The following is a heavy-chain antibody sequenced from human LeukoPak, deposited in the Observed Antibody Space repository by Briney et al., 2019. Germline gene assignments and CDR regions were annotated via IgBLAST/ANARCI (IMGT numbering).Heavy chain of an antibody. J-gene: IGHJ6*02. CDR1: GGSISSYY. CDR3: ARVNGEGSSWYDPYDYYYGMDV. CDR2: MYTSGST. Sequence: SETLSLTCTVSGGSISSYYWSWIGQPAGKGLEWIGGMYTSGSTNYNPSLKSRVTMSVDTSKNQFSLKLSSVTAADTAVYYCARVNGEGSSWYDPYDYYYGMDVWGQGTTVTVSS. D-gene: IGHD6-13*01. V-gene: IGHV4-4*07.